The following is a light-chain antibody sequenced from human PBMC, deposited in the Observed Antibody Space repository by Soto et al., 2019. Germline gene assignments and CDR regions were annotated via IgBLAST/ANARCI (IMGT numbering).Light chain of an antibody. CDR3: HQYASSFGT. CDR2: NAY. CDR1: QSVGHMF. J-gene: IGKJ1*01. V-gene: IGKV3-20*01. Sequence: EIELTQSPDTLSLSPGDRATLTCRASQSVGHMFLAWYQQKPGKAPRLLIYNAYRRETGIPARFSGSGYGTNFALTVSSLEPEDFALYYCHQYASSFGTFGQGTKVDIK.